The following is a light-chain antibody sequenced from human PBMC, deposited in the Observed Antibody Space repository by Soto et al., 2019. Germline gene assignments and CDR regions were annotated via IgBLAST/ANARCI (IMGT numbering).Light chain of an antibody. CDR1: QSVSSN. V-gene: IGKV3-11*01. J-gene: IGKJ4*01. CDR2: DAS. CDR3: QQRSNWPPVT. Sequence: EIVLTQSPGTLSLSPGARAPLSCRASQSVSSNLAWYQQKPGQAPRLLIYDASNRATGIPARFSGSGSGTDFTLTISSLEPEDFGVYYCQQRSNWPPVTFGGGTKVDIK.